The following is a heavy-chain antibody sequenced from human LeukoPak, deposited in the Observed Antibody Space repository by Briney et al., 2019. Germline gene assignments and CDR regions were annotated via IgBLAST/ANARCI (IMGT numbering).Heavy chain of an antibody. V-gene: IGHV3-15*01. J-gene: IGHJ6*03. CDR3: TKDWLLLPYYMDV. CDR2: IKSKTDGGTT. D-gene: IGHD3/OR15-3a*01. CDR1: GFTFSNAW. Sequence: GGSLRLSCAASGFTFSNAWMSWVRQAPGKGLEWVGRIKSKTDGGTTDYAAPVKGRFTISRDDSKNTLYLQMNSLKTEDTAVYYCTKDWLLLPYYMDVWGKGTTVTVSS.